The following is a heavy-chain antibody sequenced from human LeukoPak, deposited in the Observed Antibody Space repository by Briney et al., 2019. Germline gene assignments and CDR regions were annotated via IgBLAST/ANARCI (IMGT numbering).Heavy chain of an antibody. Sequence: GGSLRLSCTASGSTFGDYVMSWVRQAPGKGLEWVGFIRSKAYGGTTEFAASVKGRFTISRDDSKSIAYLQMNSLKTEDTAVYYCARALRIDYWGHGTLVTVSS. CDR2: IRSKAYGGTT. J-gene: IGHJ4*01. D-gene: IGHD3-16*01. CDR3: ARALRIDY. CDR1: GSTFGDYV. V-gene: IGHV3-49*04.